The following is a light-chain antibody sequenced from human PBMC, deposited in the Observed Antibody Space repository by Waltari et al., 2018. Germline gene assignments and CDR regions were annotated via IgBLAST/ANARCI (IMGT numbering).Light chain of an antibody. CDR1: HSISSW. CDR3: QHHNIHSPT. Sequence: DIQLTQSPSTLSASVGDRVTITCRASHSISSWLAWYQQKPGKAPKLLIFQASTPECEVPSRFIGSASGTEFTLTISSQQPDDFATYSCQHHNIHSPTFGQGTKVEI. CDR2: QAS. J-gene: IGKJ1*01. V-gene: IGKV1-5*03.